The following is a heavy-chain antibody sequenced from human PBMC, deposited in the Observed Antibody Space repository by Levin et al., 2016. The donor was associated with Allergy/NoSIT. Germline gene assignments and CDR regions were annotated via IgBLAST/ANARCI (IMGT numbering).Heavy chain of an antibody. V-gene: IGHV3-23*01. CDR3: VRPPLYDSRLDSAFSS. CDR1: GFTFSTFA. J-gene: IGHJ4*02. Sequence: GGSLRLSCAASGFTFSTFAMTWVRQAPGKGLEWVSTIDGGVDRTTFYSDSVKGRFTISRDNFKKRLYLQMDSLRVDDTALYFCVRPPLYDSRLDSAFSSWGRGTLVTVSS. CDR2: IDGGVDRTT. D-gene: IGHD3-3*01.